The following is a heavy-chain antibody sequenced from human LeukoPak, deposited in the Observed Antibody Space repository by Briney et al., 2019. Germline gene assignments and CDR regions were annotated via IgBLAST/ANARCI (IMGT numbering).Heavy chain of an antibody. D-gene: IGHD2-8*01. CDR1: GYTFTGYY. CDR2: INPNSGDT. CDR3: SMYASGTSFADY. V-gene: IGHV1-2*02. Sequence: VASVKVSCKASGYTFTGYYIHWVRQAPGQELEWMGLINPNSGDTKYAQKFQGRITVTRDTSIRTSYMELSSLRSDDTAVYYCSMYASGTSFADYWGQGTLVTVSS. J-gene: IGHJ4*02.